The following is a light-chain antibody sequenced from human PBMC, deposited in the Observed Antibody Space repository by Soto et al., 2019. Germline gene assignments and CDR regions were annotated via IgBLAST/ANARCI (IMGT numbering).Light chain of an antibody. Sequence: DIVMTQSPLSLPVTPGEPASISCRSSQNLLHSNGYNYVDWYLQKPGQSPQLLIYLGSTRASGVPDRFSGSGSGTDFTLRISRVDAEDVGVYYCMQARQTLMYTFGQGTKLEIK. CDR2: LGS. J-gene: IGKJ2*01. CDR1: QNLLHSNGYNY. CDR3: MQARQTLMYT. V-gene: IGKV2-28*01.